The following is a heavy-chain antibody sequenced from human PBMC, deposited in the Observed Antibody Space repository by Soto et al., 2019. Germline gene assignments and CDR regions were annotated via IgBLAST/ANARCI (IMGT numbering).Heavy chain of an antibody. CDR2: TGYTSKWYN. CDR3: ARRKYSAFDY. D-gene: IGHD5-18*01. CDR1: GDSISTNNVA. Sequence: QVQLQQSGPGLVKPSQTLSLTCAISGDSISTNNVAWNWIRQSPSGGLEWLGRTGYTSKWYNDYAVSVRSRITINPDTSKNPFSLQLNSVTLDDTAVYYCARRKYSAFDYWGQGTLVTVSS. V-gene: IGHV6-1*01. J-gene: IGHJ4*02.